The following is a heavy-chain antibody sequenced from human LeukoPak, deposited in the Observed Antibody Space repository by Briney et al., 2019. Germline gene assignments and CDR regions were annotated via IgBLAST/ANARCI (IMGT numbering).Heavy chain of an antibody. Sequence: GGSLRLSCAASGFTFSSYWMHWVRQAPGKGLEWVAVIWYDGSNKYYADSVKGRFTISRDNSKNTLYLQMNSLRAEDTAVYYCARDRYYYDSSGFNYFDYWGQGTLVTVSS. V-gene: IGHV3-33*08. CDR1: GFTFSSYW. CDR2: IWYDGSNK. CDR3: ARDRYYYDSSGFNYFDY. D-gene: IGHD3-22*01. J-gene: IGHJ4*02.